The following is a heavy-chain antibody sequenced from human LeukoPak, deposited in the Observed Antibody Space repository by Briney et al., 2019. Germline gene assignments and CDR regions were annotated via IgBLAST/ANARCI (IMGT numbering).Heavy chain of an antibody. J-gene: IGHJ4*02. CDR1: DYSISSGYY. V-gene: IGHV4-38-2*02. CDR2: IYHSGST. Sequence: SETLSLTCSVSDYSISSGYYWGWIRQPPGKGLEWIGSIYHSGSTYYNPSLKSRVTISVDTSKNHFSLKLTSVTAADTAVYYCARDQWYSSSWSSLDYWGQGTLVTVSS. D-gene: IGHD6-13*01. CDR3: ARDQWYSSSWSSLDY.